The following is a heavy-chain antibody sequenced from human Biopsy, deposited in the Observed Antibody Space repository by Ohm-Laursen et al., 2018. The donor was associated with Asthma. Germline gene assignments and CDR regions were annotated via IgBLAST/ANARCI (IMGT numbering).Heavy chain of an antibody. V-gene: IGHV4-39*02. CDR2: IYYSGRT. CDR3: ARAVGSSSYWYFDL. J-gene: IGHJ2*01. D-gene: IGHD6-6*01. CDR1: GDAMSTSGSY. Sequence: PSDTLSLTCIVSGDAMSTSGSYWGWIRQSPGKGLEWIGSIYYSGRTYYNPSLESRVTISADTSKNHFSLKVTSVTAADTAVYYCARAVGSSSYWYFDLWGRGDLVTVTS.